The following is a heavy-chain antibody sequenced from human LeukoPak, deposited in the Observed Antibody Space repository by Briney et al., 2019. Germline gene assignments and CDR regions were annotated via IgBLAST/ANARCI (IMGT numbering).Heavy chain of an antibody. CDR1: GFTFSSYA. J-gene: IGHJ4*02. Sequence: GGSLRLSCAASGFTFSSYAMSWVRQAPGKGLEWVSAISGSGGSTYYADSVKGRFTISRDNSKNTLYLQMNSLRAEDTAVYYCARERGIVVVITSFDYWGQGTLVTVSS. V-gene: IGHV3-23*01. D-gene: IGHD3-22*01. CDR3: ARERGIVVVITSFDY. CDR2: ISGSGGST.